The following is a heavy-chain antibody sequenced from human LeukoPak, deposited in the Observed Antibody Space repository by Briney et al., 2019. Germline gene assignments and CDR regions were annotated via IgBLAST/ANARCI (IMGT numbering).Heavy chain of an antibody. CDR2: ITSKTDGGTT. CDR3: TTFSDNAVALIPDYYYYYYTDV. J-gene: IGHJ6*03. V-gene: IGHV3-15*01. CDR1: GFTFSNAW. D-gene: IGHD6-19*01. Sequence: GGSLRLACAASGFTFSNAWMSWVRQAPGKGLERVGRITSKTDGGTTDYAAPVKGRFTISRDESKNTLFLQMNSLKTEDTAVYYCTTFSDNAVALIPDYYYYYYTDVWGKGTTVTVS.